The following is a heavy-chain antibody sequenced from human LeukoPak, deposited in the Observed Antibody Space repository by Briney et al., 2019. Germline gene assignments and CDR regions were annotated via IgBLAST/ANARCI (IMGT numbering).Heavy chain of an antibody. J-gene: IGHJ6*03. Sequence: SETLSLTCAVYGGSFSGYYWSWIRQPPGKGLEWIGEINHSGSTNYNPSLKGRVTISVDTSKNQFSLKLSSVTAADTAVYYCARGAGFAYYYYYYMDVWGKGTTVTVSS. CDR2: INHSGST. CDR3: ARGAGFAYYYYYYMDV. V-gene: IGHV4-34*01. CDR1: GGSFSGYY.